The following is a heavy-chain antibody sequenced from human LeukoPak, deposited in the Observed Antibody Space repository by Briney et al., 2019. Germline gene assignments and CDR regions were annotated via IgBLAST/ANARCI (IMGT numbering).Heavy chain of an antibody. J-gene: IGHJ4*02. V-gene: IGHV1-2*02. D-gene: IGHD4-17*01. CDR2: INPNSGGT. CDR3: AREGYDYGEIFDY. CDR1: GYTFTGYY. Sequence: WASVKVSCKASGYTFTGYYMHWVRQAPGQGLEWMGWINPNSGGTNYAQKFQGRVTMTRDTSISTAYMELSRLRSDDTAVYYCAREGYDYGEIFDYWGQGTLVTVSS.